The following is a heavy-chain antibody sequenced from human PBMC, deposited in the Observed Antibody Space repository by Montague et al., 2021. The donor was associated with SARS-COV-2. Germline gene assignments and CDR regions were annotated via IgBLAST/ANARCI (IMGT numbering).Heavy chain of an antibody. CDR2: IYYSGST. Sequence: SQTLSLTCTVSGGSISSSSYYRGWIRQPPGKGLEWIGSIYYSGSTYYNPSLKSRVTKSVDTSKNQFSLKLSSVTAADTAVYYCARVGRQQLVRLSGMDVWGQGTTVTVSS. CDR3: ARVGRQQLVRLSGMDV. V-gene: IGHV4-39*07. CDR1: GGSISSSSYY. J-gene: IGHJ6*02. D-gene: IGHD6-13*01.